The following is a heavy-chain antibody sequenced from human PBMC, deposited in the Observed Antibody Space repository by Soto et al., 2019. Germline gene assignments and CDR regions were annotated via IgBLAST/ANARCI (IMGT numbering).Heavy chain of an antibody. CDR3: ARLLLAQTYSTSGGYFDL. D-gene: IGHD6-6*01. Sequence: QVQLVQSGAEVKKPGASVKVSCKASGYTFTSYGISWVRQAPGQGLEWMGWISAYNGNTNYAQKLQGRVTMTTDTSTSTAYIELRSLRSDDTAVYYCARLLLAQTYSTSGGYFDLWGRGTLVTVSS. CDR2: ISAYNGNT. J-gene: IGHJ2*01. V-gene: IGHV1-18*04. CDR1: GYTFTSYG.